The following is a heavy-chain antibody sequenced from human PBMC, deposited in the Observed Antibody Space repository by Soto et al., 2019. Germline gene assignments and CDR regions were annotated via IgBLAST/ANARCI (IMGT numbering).Heavy chain of an antibody. V-gene: IGHV3-48*02. J-gene: IGHJ4*02. Sequence: EVQLVESGGGLVQPGGSLRLSCAASGFTFNSYSMNWVRHAPGKGPEWVSYISRDSANIYYADSVKGRFTISRDNAKNSLSLQMNTLRDEDTAVYYCARSPHTAVAGTVFDYWGQGTQVTVSS. CDR1: GFTFNSYS. CDR3: ARSPHTAVAGTVFDY. D-gene: IGHD6-19*01. CDR2: ISRDSANI.